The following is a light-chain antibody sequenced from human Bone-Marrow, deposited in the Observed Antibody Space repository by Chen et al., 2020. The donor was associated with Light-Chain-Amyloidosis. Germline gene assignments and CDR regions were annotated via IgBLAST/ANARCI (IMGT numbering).Light chain of an antibody. CDR1: QTISSNY. V-gene: IGKV3-20*01. CDR2: GSS. Sequence: EIVLTQSPGTLSLSPGDGANLSCRASQTISSNYLTWYQQKFGQAPRLLIYGSSSRATGIPDRFTGRGSGTDFTLTINRLEPEDFAMYYCQQYGTSPLTFGGGTKVEIK. J-gene: IGKJ4*01. CDR3: QQYGTSPLT.